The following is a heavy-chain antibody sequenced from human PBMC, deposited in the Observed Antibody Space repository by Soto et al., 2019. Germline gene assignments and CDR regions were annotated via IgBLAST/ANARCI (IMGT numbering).Heavy chain of an antibody. Sequence: AARSVSNETRAYTFSNYGIKWVRQAPGQPLEWLGWISLYSDGTNYAQKFQGRVSMTTGTSTTTAYMELRSLRSDDTAMYYCARQDYGDSDAFDIWGQGTMVTVS. J-gene: IGHJ3*02. CDR3: ARQDYGDSDAFDI. CDR1: AYTFSNYG. CDR2: ISLYSDGT. D-gene: IGHD4-17*01. V-gene: IGHV1-18*01.